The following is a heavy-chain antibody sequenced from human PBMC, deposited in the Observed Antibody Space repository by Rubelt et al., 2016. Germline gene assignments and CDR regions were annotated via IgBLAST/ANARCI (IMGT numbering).Heavy chain of an antibody. CDR2: IYYSGST. D-gene: IGHD3-3*01. V-gene: IGHV4-59*01. Sequence: QVQLQESGPGLVKPSETLSLTCTVSGGSISSYYWSWIRQPPGKGLEWIGYIYYSGSTYYNPSLKSRVTISLATSKNQFSLELSVVTAAETALYYGARYYYECGGGGDYGMDVWGQGTTVTVSS. CDR1: GGSISSYY. CDR3: ARYYYECGGGGDYGMDV. J-gene: IGHJ6*02.